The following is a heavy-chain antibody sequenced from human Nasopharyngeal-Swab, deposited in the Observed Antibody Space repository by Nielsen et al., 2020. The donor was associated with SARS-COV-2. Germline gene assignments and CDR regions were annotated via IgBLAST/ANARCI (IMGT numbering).Heavy chain of an antibody. J-gene: IGHJ6*02. CDR2: ISISSSYI. V-gene: IGHV3-21*01. CDR1: GFTFNNYN. D-gene: IGHD3-3*01. CDR3: ARDGLDYDFWSAYFMDV. Sequence: GGSLRLSCAASGFTFNNYNFNWFRQAPGRGLGWVSSISISSSYIYYADSVKGRFTISRDNAKNSLYLQMNSLRAEDTAMYYCARDGLDYDFWSAYFMDVWGQGTTVTVSS.